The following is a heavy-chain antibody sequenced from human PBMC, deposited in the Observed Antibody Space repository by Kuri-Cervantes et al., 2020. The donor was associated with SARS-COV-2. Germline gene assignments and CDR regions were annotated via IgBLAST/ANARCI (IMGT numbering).Heavy chain of an antibody. J-gene: IGHJ3*02. CDR2: INHSESV. CDR3: ARASTTIYGVLIMLFSSNAFAI. CDR1: GGSFSGFY. D-gene: IGHD3-3*01. Sequence: SETLSLTCALYGGSFSGFYWSWIRQTPGKGLEWIGEINHSESVNYNPSLKSRVTISVDTPKNQFSLKLSSVTAADTAVYYCARASTTIYGVLIMLFSSNAFAIWGQGTLVTVSS. V-gene: IGHV4-34*01.